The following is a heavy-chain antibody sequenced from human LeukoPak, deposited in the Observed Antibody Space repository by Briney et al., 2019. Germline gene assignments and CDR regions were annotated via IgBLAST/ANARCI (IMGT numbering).Heavy chain of an antibody. D-gene: IGHD3-10*01. CDR1: GDSIIPYY. CDR3: ATVAVIRGVTYFDY. CDR2: LFYSGST. V-gene: IGHV4-59*01. J-gene: IGHJ4*02. Sequence: PSETLSLTCAVSGDSIIPYYWSWIRQPPGKGLEWIAYLFYSGSTDYNPSLESRVTISVDTSKNQFSLKLRSVTAADTAVYYCATVAVIRGVTYFDYWGQGTLVTVSS.